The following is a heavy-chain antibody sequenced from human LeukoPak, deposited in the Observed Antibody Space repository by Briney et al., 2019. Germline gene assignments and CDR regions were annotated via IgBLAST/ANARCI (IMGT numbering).Heavy chain of an antibody. D-gene: IGHD6-19*01. Sequence: GGSLRLSCTASGFTFGAYAMSWVRQAPGKGLEWVGFIRSKAYGGTTEYAASVKGRFTISRDDSKSIAYLQMNSLKTEDTAVYYCTRARGSGWSGGYWGQGTLVTVSS. CDR2: IRSKAYGGTT. V-gene: IGHV3-49*04. CDR1: GFTFGAYA. J-gene: IGHJ4*02. CDR3: TRARGSGWSGGY.